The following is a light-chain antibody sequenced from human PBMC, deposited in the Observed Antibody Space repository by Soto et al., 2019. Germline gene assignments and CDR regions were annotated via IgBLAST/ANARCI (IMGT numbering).Light chain of an antibody. CDR3: QRNSSWPS. CDR2: DSS. J-gene: IGKJ5*01. V-gene: IGKV3D-15*01. Sequence: EIVLTQSPATLSVSPGERATLSCRASQSVDSSVAWYHQKPVQALRLLFDDSSSRTTGIPARFSGGGSGTEFSLAISSLHSEFFAVYCCQRNSSWPSFGQGTRVEIK. CDR1: QSVDSS.